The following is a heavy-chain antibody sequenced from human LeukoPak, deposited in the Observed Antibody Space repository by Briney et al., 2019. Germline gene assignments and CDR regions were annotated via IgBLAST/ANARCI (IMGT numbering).Heavy chain of an antibody. J-gene: IGHJ3*02. D-gene: IGHD6-19*01. Sequence: GASVTVSCKASGGTFSSYAISWVRQAPGQGLEWMGRIIPILGIANYAQKFQGRVTITADKSTSTAYMELSSLRSEDTAAYYCARDGTEGIAVADAFDIWGQGTMVTVSS. CDR3: ARDGTEGIAVADAFDI. CDR2: IIPILGIA. CDR1: GGTFSSYA. V-gene: IGHV1-69*04.